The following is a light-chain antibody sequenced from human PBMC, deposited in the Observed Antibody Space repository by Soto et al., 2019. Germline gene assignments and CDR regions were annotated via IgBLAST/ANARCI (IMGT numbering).Light chain of an antibody. Sequence: DIQMTQSPSTLSGSVGDRVTITCRASQTISSWLAWYQQKPGKAPKILIYKASTLKSGVPSRFSVSGSGTEFTLTISSLQPDDFATYYCQHYNSYSEAFGQGTKVELK. J-gene: IGKJ1*01. V-gene: IGKV1-5*03. CDR2: KAS. CDR1: QTISSW. CDR3: QHYNSYSEA.